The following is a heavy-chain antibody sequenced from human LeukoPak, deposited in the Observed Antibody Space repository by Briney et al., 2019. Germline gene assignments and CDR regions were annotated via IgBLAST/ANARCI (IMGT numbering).Heavy chain of an antibody. CDR1: GFTFSSYA. CDR2: ISYDGSNK. D-gene: IGHD2-15*01. J-gene: IGHJ1*01. Sequence: PGRSLRLSCAASGFTFSSYAMHWVRQAPGKGLEWVAVISYDGSNKYYADSVKGRFTISRDNSKNTLYMQMNSLRAEDTAVYYCAKDFAKYCSGGCDFQHWGQGTLVTVS. V-gene: IGHV3-30*18. CDR3: AKDFAKYCSGGCDFQH.